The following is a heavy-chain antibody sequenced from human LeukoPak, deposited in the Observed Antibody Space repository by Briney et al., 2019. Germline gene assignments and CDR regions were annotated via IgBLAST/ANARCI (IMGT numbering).Heavy chain of an antibody. D-gene: IGHD6-13*01. CDR2: IIPIFGTA. V-gene: IGHV1-69*13. CDR1: GYPFTAYY. Sequence: ASVKVSCKASGYPFTAYYIHWVRQAPGQGLEWMGGIIPIFGTANYTQKFQGRVTITADESTSTAYMELSSLRSEDTAVYYCARDEGSSWYETSDYWGQGTLVTVSS. J-gene: IGHJ4*02. CDR3: ARDEGSSWYETSDY.